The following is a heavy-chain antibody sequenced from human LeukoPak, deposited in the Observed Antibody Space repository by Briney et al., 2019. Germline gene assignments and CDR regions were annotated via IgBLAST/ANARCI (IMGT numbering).Heavy chain of an antibody. CDR2: MNPNSGNT. V-gene: IGHV1-8*01. CDR1: GYTFTSYD. Sequence: ASVKVSCKASGYTFTSYDINWVRQATGQGLEWMGWMNPNSGNTGYAQKFQGRVTMTRNTSISTAYMELSSLRSEDTAVYYCARGRRVRIVVPYYYYYIDVWGKGTTVTVSS. D-gene: IGHD3-22*01. CDR3: ARGRRVRIVVPYYYYYIDV. J-gene: IGHJ6*03.